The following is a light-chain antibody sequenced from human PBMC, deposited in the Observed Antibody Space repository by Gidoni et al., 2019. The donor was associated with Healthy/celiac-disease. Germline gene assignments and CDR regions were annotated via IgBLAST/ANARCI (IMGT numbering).Light chain of an antibody. J-gene: IGKJ1*01. V-gene: IGKV1-8*01. Sequence: AIRMTQSPSSFSASTGDRVTITCRASQGIISYLAWYQQKPGKAPKLLIYAASTLQSGVPPRFSGSGSGTDFTLTISCLQSEDFATYYCQQYYSYPRTFGQGTKVEIK. CDR2: AAS. CDR1: QGIISY. CDR3: QQYYSYPRT.